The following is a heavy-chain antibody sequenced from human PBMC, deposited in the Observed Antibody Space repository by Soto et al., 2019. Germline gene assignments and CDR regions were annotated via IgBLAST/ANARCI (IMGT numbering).Heavy chain of an antibody. J-gene: IGHJ6*03. V-gene: IGHV3-13*01. D-gene: IGHD6-13*01. CDR1: GFTFSSYD. Sequence: EEQLVESGGGLVQPGGSLRLSCAASGFTFSSYDMHWVRQATGKGLEWVSGIGTDGDTYYLGSVKGRFTISRENAKNSFYLQMNSLIGGDTAVYYCARGWLATGGTLSYMDVWGKGTTVTVSS. CDR2: IGTDGDT. CDR3: ARGWLATGGTLSYMDV.